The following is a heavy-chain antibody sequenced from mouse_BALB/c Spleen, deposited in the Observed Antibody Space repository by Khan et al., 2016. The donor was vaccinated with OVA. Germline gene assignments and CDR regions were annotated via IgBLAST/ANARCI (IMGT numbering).Heavy chain of an antibody. CDR2: IWGGGST. CDR3: AKQIWSPYYGMDY. J-gene: IGHJ4*01. D-gene: IGHD1-1*02. V-gene: IGHV2-6-5*01. CDR1: GFSLTNHG. Sequence: VQLQESGPGLVAPSQSLSITCTVSGFSLTNHGVSWIRQPPGKGLEWLGVIWGGGSTYYNSVLKSRLSISKDNSKSQVFLKMNSLQTHDTAMYYCAKQIWSPYYGMDYWGQGTSVTVSS.